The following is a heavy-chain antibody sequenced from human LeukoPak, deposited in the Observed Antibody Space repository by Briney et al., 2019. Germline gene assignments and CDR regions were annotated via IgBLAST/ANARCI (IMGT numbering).Heavy chain of an antibody. J-gene: IGHJ4*02. CDR1: GDSISSSNYY. CDR3: ASALTIFGVAAFDY. D-gene: IGHD3-3*01. V-gene: IGHV4-39*01. CDR2: LYYSGSP. Sequence: SETLSLTCAVSGDSISSSNYYWGWIRQPPGKGLECIGSLYYSGSPYYNPSLKSRVTISVDTSNNQFSLKLNSVTAAHAAVYYCASALTIFGVAAFDYWGQGTLVTVSS.